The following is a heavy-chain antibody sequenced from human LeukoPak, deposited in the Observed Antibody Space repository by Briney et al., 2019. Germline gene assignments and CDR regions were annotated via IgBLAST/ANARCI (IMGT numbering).Heavy chain of an antibody. Sequence: SETLSLTCTVSGGSISSSSYYWGWIRQPPGKGLEWIGSIYYSGSTYYNPSLKSRVTISVDTSKNQFSLKLSSVTAADTAVYYCARTYSPRGRDEFGYWGQGTLVTVSS. CDR3: ARTYSPRGRDEFGY. CDR1: GGSISSSSYY. CDR2: IYYSGST. D-gene: IGHD6-13*01. V-gene: IGHV4-39*01. J-gene: IGHJ4*02.